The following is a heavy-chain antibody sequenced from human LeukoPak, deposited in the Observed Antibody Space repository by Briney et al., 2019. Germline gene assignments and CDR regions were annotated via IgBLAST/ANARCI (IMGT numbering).Heavy chain of an antibody. CDR3: ARDSSPSSSQYDY. J-gene: IGHJ4*02. V-gene: IGHV4-30-2*01. CDR2: IYHSGST. Sequence: SETLSLTCAVSGGSISSGGYSWSWIPQPPGKGLEWIGYIYHSGSTYYNPSLKSRVTISVDRSKNQFSLKLSSVTAADTAVYYCARDSSPSSSQYDYWGQGTLVTVSS. CDR1: GGSISSGGYS. D-gene: IGHD3-16*02.